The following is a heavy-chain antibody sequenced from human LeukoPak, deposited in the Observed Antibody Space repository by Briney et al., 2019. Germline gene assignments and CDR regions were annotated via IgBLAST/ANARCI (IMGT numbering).Heavy chain of an antibody. J-gene: IGHJ4*02. CDR2: INHSGST. Sequence: SETLSLTCAVYGGSFSGYYWSWIRQPPGKGLEWIGEINHSGSTNYNPSLKSRVTISVDTSKNQFSLKLSSVTAADTAVYYCARWAVGATFDYWGQGTLVTVSS. V-gene: IGHV4-34*01. CDR1: GGSFSGYY. CDR3: ARWAVGATFDY. D-gene: IGHD1-26*01.